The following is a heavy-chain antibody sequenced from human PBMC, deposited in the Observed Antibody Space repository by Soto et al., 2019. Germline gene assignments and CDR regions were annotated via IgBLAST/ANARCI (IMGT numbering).Heavy chain of an antibody. CDR2: IIPILGIA. V-gene: IGHV1-69*02. CDR3: AKGNNYCDPRRGDAFDF. Sequence: SVKVSCKASGGTFSSYTISWVRQAPGQGLEWMGRIIPILGIANYAQKFQGRVTITADKSTSTAYMELSSLRSEDTAVYYCAKGNNYCDPRRGDAFDFWGQGTMVTVSS. D-gene: IGHD4-17*01. CDR1: GGTFSSYT. J-gene: IGHJ3*01.